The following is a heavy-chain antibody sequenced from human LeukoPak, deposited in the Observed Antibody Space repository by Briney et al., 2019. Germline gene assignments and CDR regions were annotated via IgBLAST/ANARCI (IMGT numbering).Heavy chain of an antibody. CDR1: GFTVTNNY. CDR3: ARGLGYCSGGSCRGLYYFDY. J-gene: IGHJ4*02. Sequence: PGGSLRLSCAASGFTVTNNYMSWVRQAAGKGLEWVSVIYSGGSTYYADSVKGRFTISRDNSKNTLYVQMNSLRAEDTAVYYCARGLGYCSGGSCRGLYYFDYWGQGTLVTVSS. D-gene: IGHD2-15*01. CDR2: IYSGGST. V-gene: IGHV3-66*01.